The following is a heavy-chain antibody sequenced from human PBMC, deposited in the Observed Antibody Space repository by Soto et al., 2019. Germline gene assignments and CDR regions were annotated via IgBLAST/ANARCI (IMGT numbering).Heavy chain of an antibody. Sequence: GGSLRLSCAASGFTFSSYAMAWVRQAPGKGLEWVSTIRASGTSTYYADYVEGRFSISRDNSKNTLYLQMNSLRAEDTAVYYCAKRGSGSGSYYNYLDAFDIWGQGTMVTVSS. V-gene: IGHV3-23*01. CDR1: GFTFSSYA. CDR3: AKRGSGSGSYYNYLDAFDI. J-gene: IGHJ3*02. CDR2: IRASGTST. D-gene: IGHD3-10*01.